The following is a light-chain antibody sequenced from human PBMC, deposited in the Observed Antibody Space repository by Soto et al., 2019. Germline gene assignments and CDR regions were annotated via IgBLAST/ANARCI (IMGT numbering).Light chain of an antibody. CDR2: STD. J-gene: IGLJ3*02. CDR1: TGTVSSSNF. Sequence: QAVVTQEPSLPVSPGGTVTLTCASSTGTVSSSNFPNWLQQKPGQAPKALIYSTDKRHSWTPARFSGALLGDKAALTRSGVQPEDEAEYYCLLLFAYAQVFGGGTKLTVL. CDR3: LLLFAYAQV. V-gene: IGLV7-43*01.